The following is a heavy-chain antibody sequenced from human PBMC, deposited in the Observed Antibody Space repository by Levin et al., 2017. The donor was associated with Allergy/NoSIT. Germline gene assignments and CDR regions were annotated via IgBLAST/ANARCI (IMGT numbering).Heavy chain of an antibody. CDR3: ARGGAARPDY. CDR2: ISSSSSTI. D-gene: IGHD6-6*01. J-gene: IGHJ4*02. Sequence: PGGSLRLSCAASGFTLSNYGMNWVRQAPGKGLEWVSYISSSSSTINYADSVKGRFTISRDNAKNSLYLQMNSLRAEDTAVYYCARGGAARPDYWGQGTLVTVSS. V-gene: IGHV3-48*01. CDR1: GFTLSNYG.